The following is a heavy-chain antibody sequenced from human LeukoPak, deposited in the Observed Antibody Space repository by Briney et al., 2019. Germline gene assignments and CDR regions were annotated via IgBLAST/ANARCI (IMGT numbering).Heavy chain of an antibody. D-gene: IGHD6-13*01. CDR2: INHSGST. CDR1: GGSFSGYY. Sequence: SETLSLTCAVYGGSFSGYYWSWIRQPPGKGLEWIGEINHSGSTNYNPSLKSRVTISVDTSKNQFSLKLSSVTAADTAVYYCARRSSSWYGNWFDPWGQGTLVTVSS. J-gene: IGHJ5*02. V-gene: IGHV4-34*01. CDR3: ARRSSSWYGNWFDP.